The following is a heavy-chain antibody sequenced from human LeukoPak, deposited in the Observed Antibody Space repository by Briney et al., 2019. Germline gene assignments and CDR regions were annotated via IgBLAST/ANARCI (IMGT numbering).Heavy chain of an antibody. CDR2: INNDGSST. CDR3: ARGQEFDDGVFDS. J-gene: IGHJ4*02. CDR1: GLTFNRYW. V-gene: IGHV3-74*01. Sequence: GFPRLSCAASGLTFNRYWMHWVRQAPGKGLVWVSRINNDGSSTTYADSVRGRFTISRDNSKNTVYLQVNSPRVEDTAIYYCARGQEFDDGVFDSWGQGTLVTVSS. D-gene: IGHD1-1*01.